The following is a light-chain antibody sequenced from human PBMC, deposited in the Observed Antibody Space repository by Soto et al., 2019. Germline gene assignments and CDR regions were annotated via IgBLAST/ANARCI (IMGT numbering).Light chain of an antibody. V-gene: IGKV3D-15*01. Sequence: EIVMTQSPATLSVSPGERATLSCRASQSVSNNLAWYQQKPGQAPRLLIYGASTRATGIPARFSGSGSGTDFTLTISRLEPEDFAVYYCQQRSNWPTFGQGTKVDIK. CDR2: GAS. J-gene: IGKJ1*01. CDR1: QSVSNN. CDR3: QQRSNWPT.